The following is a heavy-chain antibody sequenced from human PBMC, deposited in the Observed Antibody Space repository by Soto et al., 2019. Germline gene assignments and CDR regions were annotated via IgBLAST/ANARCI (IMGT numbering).Heavy chain of an antibody. CDR3: ARARVEGSSWYGYYGMGV. V-gene: IGHV1-2*04. CDR1: GYTFTVYY. D-gene: IGHD6-13*01. CDR2: INPNSGGT. J-gene: IGHJ6*02. Sequence: ASVKVSCKASGYTFTVYYMHWVRQAPGQGLEWMGWINPNSGGTNYAQKFQGWVTRTRDTSISTAYMELSRLRTDDTAVYYCARARVEGSSWYGYYGMGVWGRGTRSTVAS.